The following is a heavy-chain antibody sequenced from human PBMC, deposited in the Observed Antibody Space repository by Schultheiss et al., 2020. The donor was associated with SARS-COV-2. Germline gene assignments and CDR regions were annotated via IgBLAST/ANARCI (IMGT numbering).Heavy chain of an antibody. J-gene: IGHJ4*02. D-gene: IGHD2-15*01. CDR2: ISSNGGST. CDR3: AKDQVNLGVAAIEYYFDY. V-gene: IGHV3-64D*06. Sequence: GGSLRLSCSASGFTFSSYAMHWVRQAPGKGLEYVSAISSNGGSTYYADSVKGRFTISRDNSKNTLYLQMSSLRAEDTAVYYCAKDQVNLGVAAIEYYFDYWGQGTLVTVSS. CDR1: GFTFSSYA.